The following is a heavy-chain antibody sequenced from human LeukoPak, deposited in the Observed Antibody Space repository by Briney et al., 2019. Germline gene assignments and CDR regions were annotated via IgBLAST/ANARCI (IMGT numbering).Heavy chain of an antibody. V-gene: IGHV4-38-2*02. CDR2: IYHSGST. CDR1: GGSISSYY. D-gene: IGHD1-26*01. J-gene: IGHJ5*02. CDR3: ARGGELLGWFDP. Sequence: SETLSLTCSVSGGSISSYYWGWIRQPPGKGLEWIGSIYHSGSTYYNPSLKSRVTISVDTSKNQFSLKLSSVTAADTAVYYCARGGELLGWFDPWGQGTLVTVSS.